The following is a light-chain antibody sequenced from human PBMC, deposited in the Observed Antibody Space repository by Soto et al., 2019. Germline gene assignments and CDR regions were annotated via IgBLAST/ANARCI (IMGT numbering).Light chain of an antibody. CDR3: QQYGNSPLT. CDR2: DAS. V-gene: IGKV3-11*01. Sequence: IVLTQPPATLSVSPGERATLSWRASQSVRSSLAWYKQQPGQAPRLLSFDASNRATGIPPRFSGSGSGTGFTLTISRLEPEDFALYYCQQYGNSPLTFGGGTKVDIK. CDR1: QSVRSS. J-gene: IGKJ4*01.